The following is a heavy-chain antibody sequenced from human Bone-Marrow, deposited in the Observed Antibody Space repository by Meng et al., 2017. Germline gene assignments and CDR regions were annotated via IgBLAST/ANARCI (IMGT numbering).Heavy chain of an antibody. Sequence: GESLKISCAASGFTFSSYAMSWVRQAPGKGLEWVANIKQDGSGTYYVDSVKGRFIISRDNAKNSLFLQMDSLRAEDTAVYYCARARWLQAKYYFDYWGQGTLVTVSS. CDR1: GFTFSSYA. D-gene: IGHD5-24*01. V-gene: IGHV3-7*01. CDR2: IKQDGSGT. J-gene: IGHJ4*02. CDR3: ARARWLQAKYYFDY.